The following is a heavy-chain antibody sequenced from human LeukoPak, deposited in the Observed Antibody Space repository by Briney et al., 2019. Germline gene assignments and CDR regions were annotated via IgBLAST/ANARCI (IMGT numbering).Heavy chain of an antibody. CDR1: GFTFDDYG. Sequence: PGGSLRLSRAASGFTFDDYGMSWVRQAPGKGLAWVSGINWNGGSTGYADSVKGRFTISRDNAKNSLYLQMNSLRAEDTALYYCARYGRISGWYYFDYWGQGTLVTVSS. J-gene: IGHJ4*02. V-gene: IGHV3-20*04. D-gene: IGHD6-19*01. CDR3: ARYGRISGWYYFDY. CDR2: INWNGGST.